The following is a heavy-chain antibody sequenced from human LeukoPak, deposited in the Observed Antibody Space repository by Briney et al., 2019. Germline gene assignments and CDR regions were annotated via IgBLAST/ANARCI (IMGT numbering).Heavy chain of an antibody. V-gene: IGHV1-46*01. J-gene: IGHJ3*02. CDR1: GYTFTSYY. CDR3: ARDGIPYYDSSGAKSDAFDI. CDR2: INPSGGST. Sequence: GASVKVSCKASGYTFTSYYMHWVRQAPGQGLEWMGIINPSGGSTSYAQKFQGRVTMTRDTSTSTVYMELSSLRSEDTAVYYCARDGIPYYDSSGAKSDAFDIWGQGTMVTVSS. D-gene: IGHD3-22*01.